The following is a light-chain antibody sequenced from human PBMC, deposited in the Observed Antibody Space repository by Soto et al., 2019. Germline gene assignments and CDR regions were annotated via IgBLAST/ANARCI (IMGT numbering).Light chain of an antibody. CDR3: LLSYSGARV. J-gene: IGLJ3*02. CDR2: DTT. CDR1: TGAVTSGHY. Sequence: QAVVTQEPSLTVSPGGTVTLTCDSSTGAVTSGHYPYWFQQKPGQAPRTLIYDTTNKHSWTPVRFSGSLLGGKAALTLSGAQPDDEADYYCLLSYSGARVFGGGTKLTVL. V-gene: IGLV7-46*01.